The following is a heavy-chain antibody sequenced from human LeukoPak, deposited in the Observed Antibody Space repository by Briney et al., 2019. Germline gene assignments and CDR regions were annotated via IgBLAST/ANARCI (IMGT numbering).Heavy chain of an antibody. CDR2: INHGGST. Sequence: PSETLSLTCAVYGGSFSGYYWSWIRQPPGKGLEWIGEINHGGSTNCNPSLKSRVTISVDTSKHQFSLKLRSVTAADTAVYYCARGGAQQQVIDYWGQGAQVTVSS. CDR1: GGSFSGYY. CDR3: ARGGAQQQVIDY. D-gene: IGHD2-21*01. V-gene: IGHV4-34*01. J-gene: IGHJ4*02.